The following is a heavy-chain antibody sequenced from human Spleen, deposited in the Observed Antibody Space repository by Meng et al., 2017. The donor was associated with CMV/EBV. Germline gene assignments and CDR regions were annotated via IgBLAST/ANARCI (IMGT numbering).Heavy chain of an antibody. J-gene: IGHJ4*02. CDR1: GFTFSDHY. V-gene: IGHV3-66*02. CDR2: IYSGGDT. D-gene: IGHD3-22*01. Sequence: GGSLRLSCAASGFTFSDHYMDWVRQAPGKGLEWVSVIYSGGDTYCADSVKDRFTISGDSSKNTVFLQMNSLRPEDTGIYYCVRDSSGYFGPGDYWDQGTLVTVSS. CDR3: VRDSSGYFGPGDY.